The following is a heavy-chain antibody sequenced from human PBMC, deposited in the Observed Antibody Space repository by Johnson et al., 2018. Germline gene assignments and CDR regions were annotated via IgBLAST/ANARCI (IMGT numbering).Heavy chain of an antibody. CDR2: ITSSSSHI. J-gene: IGHJ5*02. V-gene: IGHV3-21*01. CDR3: ARDLADCGSTSCYWGWFDP. Sequence: VQLVQSGGGLVKPGGSLRLSCAASGFIFSSYSMNWVRQAPGKGLEWVSSITSSSSHIYYADSVKGRFTVSRDNAKNSLYLQMNSLRAEDTAVYYCARDLADCGSTSCYWGWFDPWGQGT. D-gene: IGHD2-2*01. CDR1: GFIFSSYS.